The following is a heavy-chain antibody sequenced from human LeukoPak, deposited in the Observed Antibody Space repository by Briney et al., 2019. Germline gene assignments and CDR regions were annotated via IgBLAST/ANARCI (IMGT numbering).Heavy chain of an antibody. Sequence: SETLSLTCAVSGYFISSGYYWGWIRQPPGKGLEWIGSIYHSGSTYYNPSLKSRVTISVDTSKNQFSLKLSSVTAADTAVYYCARLHYANYMDVWGKGTTVTASS. D-gene: IGHD3-16*01. CDR3: ARLHYANYMDV. V-gene: IGHV4-38-2*01. J-gene: IGHJ6*03. CDR2: IYHSGST. CDR1: GYFISSGYY.